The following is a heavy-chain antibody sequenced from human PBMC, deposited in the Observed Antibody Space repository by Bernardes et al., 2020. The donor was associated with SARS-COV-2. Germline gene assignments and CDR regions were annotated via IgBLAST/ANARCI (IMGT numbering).Heavy chain of an antibody. CDR2: IKSKTDGGTT. CDR3: TLMGGAYDFWSGYSTYYYYGMDV. CDR1: GFTFSNAW. Sequence: GGSLRLSCAASGFTFSNAWMSWVRQAPGKGLEWVGRIKSKTDGGTTDYAAPVKGRFTISRDDSKNTLYLQMNSLKTEDTAVYYCTLMGGAYDFWSGYSTYYYYGMDVWGQGTTVTVSS. D-gene: IGHD3-3*01. V-gene: IGHV3-15*01. J-gene: IGHJ6*02.